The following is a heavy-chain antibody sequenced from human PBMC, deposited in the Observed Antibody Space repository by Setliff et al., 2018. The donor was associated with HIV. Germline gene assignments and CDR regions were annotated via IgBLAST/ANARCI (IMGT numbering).Heavy chain of an antibody. J-gene: IGHJ4*02. V-gene: IGHV4-34*01. CDR2: INHSGST. Sequence: PSETLSLTCAVYGGSFSGYYWSWIRQPPGKGLEWIGEINHSGSTNYNPSLKSRVTISLDTSKNQFSLKLSSVTAADTAVYYCARGEYYDVSAIYHDDRWGQGTLVTVSS. CDR1: GGSFSGYY. D-gene: IGHD3-16*01. CDR3: ARGEYYDVSAIYHDDR.